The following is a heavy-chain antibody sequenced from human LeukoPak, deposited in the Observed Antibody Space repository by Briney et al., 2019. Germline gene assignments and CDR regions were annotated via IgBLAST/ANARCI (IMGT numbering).Heavy chain of an antibody. D-gene: IGHD6-19*01. V-gene: IGHV5-51*01. CDR3: ARQNSGWEKGTIDY. J-gene: IGHJ4*02. CDR2: IYPGDSDI. CDR1: GYRFTNYW. Sequence: KPGESLKISCKGSGYRFTNYWIGWVRQMPGKGLEWMGIIYPGDSDIRYSPSFQGQVTISADKSISTAYLQWSSLKASGTAMYYCARQNSGWEKGTIDYWGQGTLVTVSS.